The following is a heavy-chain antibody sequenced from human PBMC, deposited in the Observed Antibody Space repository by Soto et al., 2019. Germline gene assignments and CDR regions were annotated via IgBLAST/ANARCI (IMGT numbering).Heavy chain of an antibody. CDR2: IWYDGSNK. CDR1: GFTFSSYG. V-gene: IGHV3-33*06. Sequence: QVQLVESGGGVVQPGRSLRLSCAASGFTFSSYGMHWVRQAPGKGLEWVAVIWYDGSNKYYADSVKGRFTISRDNSKNTLYLQKNSLRAEDTAVYYCAKDFSLGKEPYYFDYWGQGTLVTVSS. D-gene: IGHD7-27*01. CDR3: AKDFSLGKEPYYFDY. J-gene: IGHJ4*02.